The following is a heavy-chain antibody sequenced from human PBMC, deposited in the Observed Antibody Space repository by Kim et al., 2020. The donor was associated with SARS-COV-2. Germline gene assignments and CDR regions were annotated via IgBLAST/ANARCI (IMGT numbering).Heavy chain of an antibody. D-gene: IGHD3-22*01. CDR2: INPSAGST. CDR3: ASVNMGNYYDT. V-gene: IGHV1-46*01. J-gene: IGHJ5*02. CDR1: GYTFTSYY. Sequence: ASVKVSCKASGYTFTSYYMHWVRQAPGQGLEWMGIINPSAGSTRYAQKFQGRVTMTRDTSTSTVYMELSSLRSEDTAVYYCASVNMGNYYDTWGQGTLVTVSS.